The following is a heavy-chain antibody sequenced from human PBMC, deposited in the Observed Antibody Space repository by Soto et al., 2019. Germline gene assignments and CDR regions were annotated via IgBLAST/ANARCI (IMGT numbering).Heavy chain of an antibody. CDR2: IYSEGTP. J-gene: IGHJ6*02. D-gene: IGHD3-9*01. CDR3: ARSTYYEILTGSYYYYAREV. CDR1: GFSVGSNY. V-gene: IGHV3-53*01. Sequence: GVLSVFYVSSGFSVGSNYMIWVRHARGKGLEWVSVIYSEGTPYYADSVKGRFTISREKSNNTLYLHMNTLRAEGTAVYYCARSTYYEILTGSYYYYAREVWGQGTTVTVSS.